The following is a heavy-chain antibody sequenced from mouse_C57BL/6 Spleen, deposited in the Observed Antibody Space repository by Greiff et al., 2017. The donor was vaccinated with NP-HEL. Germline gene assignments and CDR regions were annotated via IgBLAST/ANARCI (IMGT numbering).Heavy chain of an antibody. J-gene: IGHJ1*03. D-gene: IGHD2-3*01. CDR2: IDPEDGET. Sequence: VQLQQSGAELVKPGASVKLSCTASGFNIKDYYMHWVKQRTEQGLEWIGRIDPEDGETKYVPKFQGKATITADTSSNTAYLQLSSLTSEDTAVYYCARRVIYDGYYNWYFDVWGTGTTVTVSS. CDR1: GFNIKDYY. CDR3: ARRVIYDGYYNWYFDV. V-gene: IGHV14-2*01.